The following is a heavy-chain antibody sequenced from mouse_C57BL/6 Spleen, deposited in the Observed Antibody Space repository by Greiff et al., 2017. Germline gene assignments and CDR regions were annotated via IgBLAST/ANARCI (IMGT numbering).Heavy chain of an antibody. Sequence: VQLKESGTVLARPGASVKLSCKTSGYTFTSYWMHWVKQRPGQGLEWIGAIYPGNSDTSYNQKFKGKAKLTAVTSASTAYMELSSLTNEDSAVYYCTSCYGSSYYFDYWGQGTTLTVSS. V-gene: IGHV1-5*01. CDR1: GYTFTSYW. J-gene: IGHJ2*01. CDR2: IYPGNSDT. CDR3: TSCYGSSYYFDY. D-gene: IGHD1-1*01.